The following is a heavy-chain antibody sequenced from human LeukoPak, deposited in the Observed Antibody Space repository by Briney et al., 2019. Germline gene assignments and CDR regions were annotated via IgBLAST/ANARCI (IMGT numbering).Heavy chain of an antibody. CDR2: INHSGST. V-gene: IGHV4-34*01. CDR1: GGSFSGYY. D-gene: IGHD2-15*01. CDR3: ARGQFLADIVVVVAATPGYYFDY. J-gene: IGHJ4*02. Sequence: SETLSLTCAVYGGSFSGYYWSWIRQPPGKGLEWIGEINHSGSTNYNPSLKSRVTISVDTSKNQFSLKLSSVTAADTAVYYCARGQFLADIVVVVAATPGYYFDYWGQGTLVTVSS.